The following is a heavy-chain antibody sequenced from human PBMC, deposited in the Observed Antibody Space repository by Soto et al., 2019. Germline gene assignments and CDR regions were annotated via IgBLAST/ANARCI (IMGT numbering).Heavy chain of an antibody. J-gene: IGHJ6*02. D-gene: IGHD3-9*01. CDR2: INHSGST. V-gene: IGHV4-34*01. CDR1: GGSFSGYY. Sequence: QVQLQQWGAGLLKPSETLSLTCAVYGGSFSGYYWSWIRQPPGKGLEWIGEINHSGSTNYNPSLKSRVTXXVXTXXNQFSLKLSSVTAADTAVYYCARGYDILTVYGMDVWGQGTTVTVSS. CDR3: ARGYDILTVYGMDV.